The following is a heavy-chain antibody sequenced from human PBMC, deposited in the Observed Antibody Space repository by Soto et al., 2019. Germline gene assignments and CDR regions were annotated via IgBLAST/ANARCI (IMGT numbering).Heavy chain of an antibody. CDR1: GDPISSYY. V-gene: IGHV4-59*01. CDR3: ARGVATIGP. CDR2: IYYSGST. J-gene: IGHJ5*02. Sequence: SETLSLTCTVSGDPISSYYWTWIRQPPGKGLEWIGYIYYSGSTNYNPSLKSRVTISVDTSKNQFSLKLTSVTAADTAVYYCARGVATIGPWGQGTLVTV. D-gene: IGHD5-12*01.